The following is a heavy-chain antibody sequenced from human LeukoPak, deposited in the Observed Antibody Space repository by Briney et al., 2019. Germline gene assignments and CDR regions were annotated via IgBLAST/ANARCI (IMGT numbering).Heavy chain of an antibody. CDR3: AREMHWGHGYCSSTSCYPDAFDI. CDR1: GYTFTSYD. D-gene: IGHD2-2*03. CDR2: MNPNSGNT. J-gene: IGHJ3*02. V-gene: IGHV1-8*03. Sequence: ASVKVSCKASGYTFTSYDINWVRQATGQGLEWMGWMNPNSGNTGYAQKFQGRVTITRNTSISTAYMELSSLRSEDTAVYYCAREMHWGHGYCSSTSCYPDAFDIWGQGTMVTVSS.